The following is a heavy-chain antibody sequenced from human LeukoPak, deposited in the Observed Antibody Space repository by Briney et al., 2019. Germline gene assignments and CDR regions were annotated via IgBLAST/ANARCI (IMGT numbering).Heavy chain of an antibody. CDR1: GGSISSGGYY. D-gene: IGHD3-9*01. Sequence: PSETLSLTCTVSGGSISSGGYYWSWVRQAPGKGLEWVSAISGSGGSTYYADSVKGRFTISRDNSKNTLYLQMNSLRAEDTAVYYCAKASTLTGYPTNFDYWGQGTLVTVSS. CDR3: AKASTLTGYPTNFDY. V-gene: IGHV3-23*01. J-gene: IGHJ4*02. CDR2: ISGSGGST.